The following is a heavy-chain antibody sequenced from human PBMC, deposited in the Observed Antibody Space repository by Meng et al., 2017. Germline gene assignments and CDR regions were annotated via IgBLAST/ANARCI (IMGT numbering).Heavy chain of an antibody. CDR2: MNSNTGKT. Sequence: QGQLWLSGAGVKKPGASRYGSCSASRYTFINHDINWGRQATGQGLEWMGWMNSNTGKTGYAPKFQGRVTITRDTSINTAYMELSSLRSEDTAVYYCARSHVLLWFGEDLDYWGQGTLVTVSS. J-gene: IGHJ4*02. CDR1: RYTFINHD. D-gene: IGHD3-10*01. CDR3: ARSHVLLWFGEDLDY. V-gene: IGHV1-8*01.